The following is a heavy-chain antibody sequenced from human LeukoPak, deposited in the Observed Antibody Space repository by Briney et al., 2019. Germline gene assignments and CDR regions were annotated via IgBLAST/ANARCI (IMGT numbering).Heavy chain of an antibody. J-gene: IGHJ4*02. CDR3: AGDPLRGIAVAGHEDY. D-gene: IGHD6-19*01. CDR2: ISSSGSTI. CDR1: GFTFSDYY. Sequence: GGSLRLSCAASGFTFSDYYMSWIRQAPGKGLEWVSYISSSGSTIYYADSVKGRFTISRDNAKNSLYLQMNSLRAEDTAVYYCAGDPLRGIAVAGHEDYWGQGTLVTVSS. V-gene: IGHV3-11*04.